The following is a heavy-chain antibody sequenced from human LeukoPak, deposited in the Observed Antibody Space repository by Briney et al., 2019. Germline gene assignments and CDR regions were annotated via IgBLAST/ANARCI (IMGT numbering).Heavy chain of an antibody. Sequence: GGSLRLSCAASGFTFSSYDMHWVRQATGKGLEWVSAIGTAGDTYYPGSVKGRFTISRENAKNSLYLQMNSLRAGDTAVYYCARDGIAAAGTGSLDYWGQGTLVTVSS. CDR1: GFTFSSYD. CDR2: IGTAGDT. J-gene: IGHJ4*02. V-gene: IGHV3-13*01. CDR3: ARDGIAAAGTGSLDY. D-gene: IGHD6-13*01.